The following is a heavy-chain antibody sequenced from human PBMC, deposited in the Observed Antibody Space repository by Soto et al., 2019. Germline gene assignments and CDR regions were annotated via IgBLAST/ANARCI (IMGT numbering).Heavy chain of an antibody. Sequence: ASVKVSCKASGYTFTSYDINWVRQATGQGLEWMGWMNTNSGNTGYAQKFKGRVTMTRNTSISTAYMELSSLRSEDTAVNYCERVRAELVPAAEYGKYYYYYYGMDVWGQGTTVTVSS. CDR1: GYTFTSYD. D-gene: IGHD2-2*01. J-gene: IGHJ6*02. CDR2: MNTNSGNT. V-gene: IGHV1-8*01. CDR3: ERVRAELVPAAEYGKYYYYYYGMDV.